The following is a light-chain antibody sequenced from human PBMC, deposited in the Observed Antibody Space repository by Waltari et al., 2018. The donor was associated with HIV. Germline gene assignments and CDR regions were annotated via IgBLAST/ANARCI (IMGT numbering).Light chain of an antibody. CDR2: WAS. V-gene: IGKV4-1*01. CDR3: QQYYSTPFT. Sequence: DIVMTQSPDSLAVSLGERATINCKSSQSVLYNSNNKNYLAWYQQKPGQPPKLLIYWASTREFGVPDRFSGSGSGTDFTLTISSLQAEDVAVYYCQQYYSTPFTFGPGTKVDIK. J-gene: IGKJ3*01. CDR1: QSVLYNSNNKNY.